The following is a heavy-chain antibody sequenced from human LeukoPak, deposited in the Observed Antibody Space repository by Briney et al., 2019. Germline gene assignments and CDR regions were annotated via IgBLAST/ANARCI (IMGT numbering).Heavy chain of an antibody. Sequence: GGSLRLSCAAPGFTFSSYGMHWVRQAPGKGLEWVAVIWYDGSNKYYADSVKGRFTISRDNSKNTLYLQMNSLRAEDTAVYYCARAQKGAYWFDPWGQGTLVTVSS. CDR1: GFTFSSYG. V-gene: IGHV3-33*01. CDR2: IWYDGSNK. J-gene: IGHJ5*02. CDR3: ARAQKGAYWFDP. D-gene: IGHD3-16*01.